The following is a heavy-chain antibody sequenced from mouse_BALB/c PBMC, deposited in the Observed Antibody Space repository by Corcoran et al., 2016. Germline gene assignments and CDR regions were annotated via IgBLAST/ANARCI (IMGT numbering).Heavy chain of an antibody. CDR3: ARPLIYDGYSSWFAY. CDR1: GFNIKDTY. CDR2: IDPANGNT. V-gene: IGHV14-3*02. Sequence: EVQLQQSGAELVKPGASVKLSCTASGFNIKDTYMHWVKQRPEQGLEWIGRIDPANGNTKYDPKFQGKATITADTSSNTDYLQLSSLTSEDTAVYYCARPLIYDGYSSWFAYWGQGTLVTVSA. D-gene: IGHD2-3*01. J-gene: IGHJ3*01.